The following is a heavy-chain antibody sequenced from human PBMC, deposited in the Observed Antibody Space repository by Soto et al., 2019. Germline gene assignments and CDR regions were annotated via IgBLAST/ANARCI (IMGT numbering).Heavy chain of an antibody. CDR1: GGSISSSSYY. Sequence: SETLSLTCTVSGGSISSSSYYWGWIRQPPGKGLEWIGSIYYSGSTYYNPSLKSRVTISVDTSKNQFSLKPSSVTAADTAVYYCASVIAAAGTSYNPLYYYYYYGMDVWGQGTTVTVSS. CDR3: ASVIAAAGTSYNPLYYYYYYGMDV. D-gene: IGHD6-13*01. J-gene: IGHJ6*02. CDR2: IYYSGST. V-gene: IGHV4-39*01.